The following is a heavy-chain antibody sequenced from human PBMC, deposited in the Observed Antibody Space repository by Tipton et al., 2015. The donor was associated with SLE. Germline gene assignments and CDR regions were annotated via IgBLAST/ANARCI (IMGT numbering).Heavy chain of an antibody. CDR3: AKGRIEARRWAGVPPTGTGWFGP. D-gene: IGHD2-2*01. V-gene: IGHV4-39*07. J-gene: IGHJ5*02. CDR1: GGSIYSTSHY. Sequence: TLSLTCTVSGGSIYSTSHYWGWIRQSPGKGLEWIGSIFYSGSTDYNSSLKSRVTISVDTSKNQFSLKLSSVTAADTAVYSCAKGRIEARRWAGVPPTGTGWFGPTGHGTLVTVPS. CDR2: IFYSGST.